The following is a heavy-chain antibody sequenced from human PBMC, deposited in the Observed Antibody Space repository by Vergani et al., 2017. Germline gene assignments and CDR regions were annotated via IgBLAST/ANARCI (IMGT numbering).Heavy chain of an antibody. D-gene: IGHD3-10*01. V-gene: IGHV3-30*02. CDR3: ANEGSANRIRGWLDH. CDR2: IQYDGSDI. Sequence: VQLLESGGGSVQPGESLRLSCVASGFSVSNSGMHWVRQTPGKGLEWVAFIQYDGSDIFYADFVEGRFTISRDNSKNSLYLQMRSLRFDDTAVYYCANEGSANRIRGWLDHWGQGALVTVSS. J-gene: IGHJ4*02. CDR1: GFSVSNSG.